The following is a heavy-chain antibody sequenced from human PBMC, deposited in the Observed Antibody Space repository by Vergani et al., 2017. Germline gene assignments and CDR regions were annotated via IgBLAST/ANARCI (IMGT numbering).Heavy chain of an antibody. J-gene: IGHJ4*02. CDR3: ARQKPYGSAHVDF. Sequence: QVDLQESGPGLVKSSETLSLNCAVSCYSVGSGYYWGWIRQHPGRGLEWIGCVHRNGNTYYTSSLRSRATIPRATSKHQFSLRLTSVTAAVTAVYDLARQKPYGSAHVDFWGRGVLVTVSA. D-gene: IGHD3-10*01. CDR1: CYSVGSGYY. CDR2: VHRNGNT. V-gene: IGHV4-38-2*01.